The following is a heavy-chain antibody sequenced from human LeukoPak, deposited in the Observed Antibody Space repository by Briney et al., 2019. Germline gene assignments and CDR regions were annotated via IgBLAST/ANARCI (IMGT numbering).Heavy chain of an antibody. CDR2: INGRGDNT. V-gene: IGHV3-23*01. CDR1: GFTFSSYA. J-gene: IGHJ1*01. Sequence: GGSLRLSCAASGFTFSSYAMTWVRQAPGKGLEWVSIINGRGDNTHYADSVKGRFTISRDNSKKTLYLQMNSLRAGDTAVYYCAKVGDCTGPSCHSEYFQHWGQGTLVTVSS. D-gene: IGHD2-2*02. CDR3: AKVGDCTGPSCHSEYFQH.